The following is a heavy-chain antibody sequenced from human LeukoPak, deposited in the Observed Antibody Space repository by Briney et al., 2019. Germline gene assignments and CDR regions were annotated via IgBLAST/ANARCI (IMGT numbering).Heavy chain of an antibody. D-gene: IGHD6-13*01. V-gene: IGHV3-74*01. CDR3: AIFSSSWYSDFDY. CDR1: GFTFSSYW. Sequence: GGSLRLSCAASGFTFSSYWMHWVRQAPGKGLVWVSRINSDGSSTSYADSVKGRFNISRDNAKNTLYLQMNSLRAEDTAVYYCAIFSSSWYSDFDYWGQGTLVTVSS. J-gene: IGHJ4*02. CDR2: INSDGSST.